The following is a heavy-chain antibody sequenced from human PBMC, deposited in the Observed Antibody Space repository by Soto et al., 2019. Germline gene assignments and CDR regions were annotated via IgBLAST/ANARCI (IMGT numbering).Heavy chain of an antibody. CDR3: TTDSYITMIVVRFAY. D-gene: IGHD3-22*01. J-gene: IGHJ4*01. CDR2: IKSKTDGGTT. CDR1: GFAFSNAW. Sequence: PGGSLRLSCAASGFAFSNAWINWVRQAPGKGLEWVGRIKSKTDGGTTDFAAPVRGRFAISRDDSKNMVYMQMNSLKTEDTAVYYCTTDSYITMIVVRFAYSGHGTLVTVSS. V-gene: IGHV3-15*07.